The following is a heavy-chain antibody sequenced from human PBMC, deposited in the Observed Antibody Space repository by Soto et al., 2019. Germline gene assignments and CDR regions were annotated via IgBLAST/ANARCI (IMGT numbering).Heavy chain of an antibody. CDR1: GNTVPDYA. Sequence: SVKVSCKASGNTVPDYAIHWVRQARGQRLEWIGWIVGGNGNTNYSQKFQGRVTITRDMSTSTAYMELSSLRSEDTAVYYCGADVSTLDAFDIWGQGTMVTVSS. CDR2: IVGGNGNT. V-gene: IGHV1-58*02. CDR3: GADVSTLDAFDI. J-gene: IGHJ3*02.